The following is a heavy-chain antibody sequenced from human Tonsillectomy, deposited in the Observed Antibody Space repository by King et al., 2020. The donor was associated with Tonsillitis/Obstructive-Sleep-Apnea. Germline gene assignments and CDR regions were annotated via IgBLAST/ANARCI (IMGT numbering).Heavy chain of an antibody. D-gene: IGHD2-8*02. J-gene: IGHJ4*02. CDR1: GYTFTGYY. CDR3: ARGGDCSGSVCFATGRAN. CDR2: IKTNSGGT. Sequence: QLVQSGAEVKKPGASVKVSCKASGYTFTGYYIYWVRQAPGQGLEWMGRIKTNSGGTKYAQKFLGRVTMTSDTSISTAYMELSRLRSDDTAVYYCARGGDCSGSVCFATGRANWGQGPLVTVSS. V-gene: IGHV1-2*06.